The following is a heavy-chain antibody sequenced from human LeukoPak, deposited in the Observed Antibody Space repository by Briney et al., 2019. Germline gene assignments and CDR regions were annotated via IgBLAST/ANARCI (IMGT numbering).Heavy chain of an antibody. D-gene: IGHD3-22*01. CDR3: ARHFMIVVVITTDNWFDP. Sequence: TSETLSLTCTVSGGSISSYYWGWIRQPPGKGLEWIGSIYYSGSTYYNPSLKSRVTISVDTSKNQFSLKLSSVTAADTAIYYCARHFMIVVVITTDNWFDPWGQGTLVTVSS. CDR1: GGSISSYY. V-gene: IGHV4-39*01. CDR2: IYYSGST. J-gene: IGHJ5*02.